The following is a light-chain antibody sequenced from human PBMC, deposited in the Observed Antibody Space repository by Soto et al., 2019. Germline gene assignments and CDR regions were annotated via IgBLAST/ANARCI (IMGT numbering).Light chain of an antibody. CDR3: CSYAGSCTLYV. Sequence: QSALTQPRSVSGSPGQSVTISCTGTSSDVGGYNYVSWYQQHPGNAPQLMIYDVSKRPSGVPDRFSGSKSGNTASLTISGLQAEDEADYYCCSYAGSCTLYVFGTGTKLTVL. J-gene: IGLJ1*01. CDR2: DVS. V-gene: IGLV2-11*01. CDR1: SSDVGGYNY.